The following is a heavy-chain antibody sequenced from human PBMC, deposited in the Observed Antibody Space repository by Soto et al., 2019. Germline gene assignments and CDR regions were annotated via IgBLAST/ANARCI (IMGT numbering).Heavy chain of an antibody. CDR1: GFTFSNYA. Sequence: EVQLLESGGGLVQPGGSLRLSCAASGFTFSNYAMSLVRQAPGKGLEWLSSISRSGGRTYYADSVKGRFTISRDTSKNTLFLQMDRPSSEDTAVEYCATQVGYDDSSDSWGQGTLVTVSS. CDR2: ISRSGGRT. D-gene: IGHD3-22*01. J-gene: IGHJ4*02. V-gene: IGHV3-23*01. CDR3: ATQVGYDDSSDS.